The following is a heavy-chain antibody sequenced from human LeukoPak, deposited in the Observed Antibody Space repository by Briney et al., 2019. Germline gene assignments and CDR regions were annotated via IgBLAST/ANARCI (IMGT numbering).Heavy chain of an antibody. CDR2: IRSKAFGGRT. Sequence: GGSLRLSSTTSGFTFGDYAVSWFRQAPGKGLEWVSFIRSKAFGGRTEYAASVEGRFTISRDDSKSIAYLQMNSLNTEDTAVYYCSRGVPDSSGYYSFDYWGQGTLVTVSS. CDR1: GFTFGDYA. D-gene: IGHD3-22*01. J-gene: IGHJ4*02. CDR3: SRGVPDSSGYYSFDY. V-gene: IGHV3-49*03.